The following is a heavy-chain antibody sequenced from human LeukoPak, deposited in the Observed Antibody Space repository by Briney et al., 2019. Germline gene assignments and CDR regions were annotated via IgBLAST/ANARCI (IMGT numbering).Heavy chain of an antibody. Sequence: GSLRLSCAASGFTFSSCAMSWVRQAPGKGLEWVSAISGSGGRPYYADSVKGRFTISRDNSKNTLYLQMNSLRAEDTAVYYCARHPEPRYCSSTSCHESYFDYWGQGTLVTVSS. D-gene: IGHD2-2*01. J-gene: IGHJ4*02. CDR3: ARHPEPRYCSSTSCHESYFDY. CDR2: ISGSGGRP. V-gene: IGHV3-23*01. CDR1: GFTFSSCA.